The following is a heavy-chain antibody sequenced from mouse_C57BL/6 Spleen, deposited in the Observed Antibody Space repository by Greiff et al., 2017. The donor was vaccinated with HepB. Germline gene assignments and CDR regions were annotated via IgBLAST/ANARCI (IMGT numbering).Heavy chain of an antibody. D-gene: IGHD2-4*01. J-gene: IGHJ3*01. CDR2: ISNLAYSI. CDR1: GFTFSDYG. CDR3: ERRDYGYAY. Sequence: DVQLVESGGGLVQPGGSLKLSCAASGFTFSDYGMAWVRQAPRKGPEWVAFISNLAYSIYYADTVTGRFTIATENAKNTLYLEMSSLRSEDTAMYDVERRDYGYAYWGQGTLVTVSA. V-gene: IGHV5-15*04.